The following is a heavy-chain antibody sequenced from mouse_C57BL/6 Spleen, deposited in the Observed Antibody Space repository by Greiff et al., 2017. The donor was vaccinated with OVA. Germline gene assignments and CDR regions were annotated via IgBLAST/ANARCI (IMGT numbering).Heavy chain of an antibody. D-gene: IGHD2-10*01. Sequence: ESGPGLVKPSQSLSLTCSVTGYSITSGYYWNWIRQFPGNKLEWMGYISYDGSNNYNPSLKNRISITRDTSKNQFFLKLNSVTTEDTATYYCARDGSYYGNYYWGQGTTLTVSS. V-gene: IGHV3-6*01. CDR1: GYSITSGYY. CDR2: ISYDGSN. J-gene: IGHJ2*01. CDR3: ARDGSYYGNYY.